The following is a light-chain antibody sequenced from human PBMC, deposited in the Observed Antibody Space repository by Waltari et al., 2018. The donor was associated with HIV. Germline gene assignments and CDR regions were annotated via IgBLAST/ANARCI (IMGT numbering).Light chain of an antibody. J-gene: IGLJ1*01. CDR3: CSYAGSTTHV. Sequence: QSALTQPASVSGSPGQSITISCTGTSSDVGSYKVVSWYQKHPGKATKLMIYEVSKRPSGVSNRFSGSKSGNTASLTISGLQAEDEADYYCCSYAGSTTHVFGTGTKVTVL. CDR2: EVS. CDR1: SSDVGSYKV. V-gene: IGLV2-23*02.